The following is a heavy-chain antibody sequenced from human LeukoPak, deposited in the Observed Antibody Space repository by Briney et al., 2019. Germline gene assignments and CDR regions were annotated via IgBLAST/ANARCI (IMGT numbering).Heavy chain of an antibody. V-gene: IGHV4-59*12. Sequence: GSLRLSCAASGITFRNYWMSWIRQPPGKGLEWIGYIYYSGSTNYNPSLKSRVTISVDTSKNQFSLKLSSVTAADTAVYYCARLGSSSSVDYWGQGTLVTVSS. CDR3: ARLGSSSSVDY. J-gene: IGHJ4*02. CDR1: GITFRNYW. D-gene: IGHD6-6*01. CDR2: IYYSGST.